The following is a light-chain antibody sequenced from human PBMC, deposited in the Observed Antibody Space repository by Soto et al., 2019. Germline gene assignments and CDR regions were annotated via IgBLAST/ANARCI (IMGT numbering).Light chain of an antibody. J-gene: IGKJ5*01. CDR1: QGIRND. Sequence: QVTLSRSAVSAAVGESVTITCPANQGIRNDLGWYQQKTGKANKRMIYAASSLQSGVPSRFSGSGSGTEFTLILRSVQPEDLATYYCIEHNSYQITLGNGTRLDI. V-gene: IGKV1-17*01. CDR2: AAS. CDR3: IEHNSYQIT.